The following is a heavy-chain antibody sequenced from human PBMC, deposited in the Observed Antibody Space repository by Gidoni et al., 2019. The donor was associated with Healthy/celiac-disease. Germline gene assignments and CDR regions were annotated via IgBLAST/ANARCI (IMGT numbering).Heavy chain of an antibody. CDR3: ARVIVAVYGMDV. CDR1: GFTFSSYG. V-gene: IGHV3-33*01. J-gene: IGHJ6*02. D-gene: IGHD5-12*01. CDR2: IWYDGSNN. Sequence: QVQLVESGGGVVQPGRSLRLSCAASGFTFSSYGLHWVRQAPGKRLEGVAVIWYDGSNNYYADSVKGRFTISRDNSQNTLYLQMNSLRAEDTAVYYCARVIVAVYGMDVWGQGTTVTVSS.